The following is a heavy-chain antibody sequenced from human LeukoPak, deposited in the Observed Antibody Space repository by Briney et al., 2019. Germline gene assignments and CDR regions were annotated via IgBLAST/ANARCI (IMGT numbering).Heavy chain of an antibody. Sequence: GGSLRLSCAASGLTLSNHWMHWVRQVPGKGLVWVSRIQSDADKTDYAESVRGRFTISRDNAKNTLYLQMNRLTVEDTAVYYCGRGMRDYYGLDYWGQGFLVTVSS. CDR2: IQSDADKT. J-gene: IGHJ4*02. V-gene: IGHV3-74*01. CDR3: GRGMRDYYGLDY. CDR1: GLTLSNHW. D-gene: IGHD3-10*01.